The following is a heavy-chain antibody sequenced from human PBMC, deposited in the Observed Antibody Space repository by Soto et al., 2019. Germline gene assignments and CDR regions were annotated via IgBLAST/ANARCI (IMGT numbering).Heavy chain of an antibody. J-gene: IGHJ3*02. CDR1: GYTFTSYG. Sequence: ASVKVSCKASGYTFTSYGISWVRQAPGQGLEWMGWISTFNSHTDYAQKVQGRVAMTTDRSTGTAYMELRSLRSDDTAVYYCATSPIVVVTANFPTYAFDIWGQGTMVTVSS. CDR3: ATSPIVVVTANFPTYAFDI. CDR2: ISTFNSHT. D-gene: IGHD2-21*02. V-gene: IGHV1-18*01.